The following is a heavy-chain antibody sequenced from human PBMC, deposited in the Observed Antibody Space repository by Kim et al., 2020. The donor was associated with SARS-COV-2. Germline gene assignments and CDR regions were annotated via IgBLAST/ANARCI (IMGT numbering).Heavy chain of an antibody. CDR1: GFTFSSYS. CDR3: ARGAQQTGAFDI. D-gene: IGHD6-13*01. CDR2: ISSSSSYI. Sequence: GGSLRLSCAASGFTFSSYSVNWVRQAPGKGLEWVSSISSSSSYIYYADSVKGRFTISRDNAKNSLYLQMNSLRAEDTAVYYCARGAQQTGAFDIWGQGTMVTVSS. J-gene: IGHJ3*02. V-gene: IGHV3-21*04.